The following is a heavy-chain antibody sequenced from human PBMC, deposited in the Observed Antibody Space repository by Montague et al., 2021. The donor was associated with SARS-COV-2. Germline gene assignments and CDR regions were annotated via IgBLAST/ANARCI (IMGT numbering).Heavy chain of an antibody. J-gene: IGHJ4*02. CDR1: GYSISSSNW. Sequence: SVTLSLTCAVSGYSISSSNWWGWIRQAPGRGLEWIGYIYHTGSTYYNPSLKSRVTMSVDKSNNLFSLELSSVTAVDTAVYYCAKSADHNYFLDSWGQGTPVTVSS. CDR2: IYHTGST. CDR3: AKSADHNYFLDS. V-gene: IGHV4-28*01. D-gene: IGHD5-24*01.